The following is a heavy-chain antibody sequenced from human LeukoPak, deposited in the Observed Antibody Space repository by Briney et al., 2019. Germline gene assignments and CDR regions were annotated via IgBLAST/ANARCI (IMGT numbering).Heavy chain of an antibody. CDR1: GFTFDDYA. CDR3: AKRSDYGSGSFPT. D-gene: IGHD3-10*01. Sequence: GGSLRLSYAASGFTFDDYAMHWVRQAPGKGLEWVSGISWNSGSIGYADSVKGRFTISRDNAKNSLYLQMNSLRVEDTALYYCAKRSDYGSGSFPTWGQGTLVTVSS. CDR2: ISWNSGSI. V-gene: IGHV3-9*01. J-gene: IGHJ5*02.